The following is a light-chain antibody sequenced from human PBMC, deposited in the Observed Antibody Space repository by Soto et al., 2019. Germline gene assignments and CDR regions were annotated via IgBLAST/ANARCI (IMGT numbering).Light chain of an antibody. V-gene: IGKV1-39*01. CDR2: AAS. CDR1: QSVSSY. CDR3: QQSYITPT. J-gene: IGKJ2*01. Sequence: DIQMTQSPSSLSASVGDRVTITCRASQSVSSYLNWYQQKPGKAPKLLIYAASSLQSGVPSRFSGSGYGTDFTLTVSSLQPEDFATYYCQQSYITPTFGQGTKLEIK.